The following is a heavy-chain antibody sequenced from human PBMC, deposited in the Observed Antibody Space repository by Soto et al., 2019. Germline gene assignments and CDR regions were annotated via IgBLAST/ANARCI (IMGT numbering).Heavy chain of an antibody. J-gene: IGHJ5*02. CDR1: GFTFSSYE. CDR2: ISSSGSTI. Sequence: PGGSLRLSCAASGFTFSSYEMNWVRQAPGKGLEWVSYISSSGSTIYYADSVKGRFTISRDNAKNSLYLQMNSLRAEDTAVYYCARYQFEYSSSWYFNWFDPWGQGTLVTVS. D-gene: IGHD6-13*01. CDR3: ARYQFEYSSSWYFNWFDP. V-gene: IGHV3-48*03.